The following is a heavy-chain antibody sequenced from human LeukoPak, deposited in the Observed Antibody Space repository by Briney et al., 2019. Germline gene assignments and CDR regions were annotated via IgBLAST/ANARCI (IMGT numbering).Heavy chain of an antibody. V-gene: IGHV3-21*01. D-gene: IGHD3-22*01. CDR3: AKDLRRWLLRGLGVDY. J-gene: IGHJ4*02. Sequence: GGSLRLSCAASGFTFSSYSMNWVRQAPGKGLEWVSSISSSSSYIYYADSVKGRFTISRDNSKNTLYLQMNSLRAEDTAVYYCAKDLRRWLLRGLGVDYWGQGTLVTVSS. CDR2: ISSSSSYI. CDR1: GFTFSSYS.